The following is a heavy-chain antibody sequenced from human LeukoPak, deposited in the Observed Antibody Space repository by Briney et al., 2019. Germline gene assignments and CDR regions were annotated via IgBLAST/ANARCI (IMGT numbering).Heavy chain of an antibody. D-gene: IGHD6-19*01. CDR1: GFTFDDYA. CDR2: ISWNSSSI. V-gene: IGHV3-9*01. J-gene: IGHJ5*01. CDR3: AKVSGYSSGWYGF. Sequence: GGALRLSCAASGFTFDDYAMHWVRQAPGKGLEWVSGISWNSSSIGYADSVKGRFTISRDNAKNSLYLQMNSLRAENTALYYCAKVSGYSSGWYGFWGQGTLVTVSS.